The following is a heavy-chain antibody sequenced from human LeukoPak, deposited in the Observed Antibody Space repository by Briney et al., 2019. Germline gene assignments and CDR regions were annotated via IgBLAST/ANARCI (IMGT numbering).Heavy chain of an antibody. D-gene: IGHD1-14*01. V-gene: IGHV3-23*01. CDR2: INDNGGER. CDR1: GFAFSSYG. J-gene: IGHJ4*02. Sequence: GGSLRLSCVGSGFAFSSYGMTWVRQAPGKGLEWVSNINDNGGERYSADSVKGRFSISRDNSKNLLYLQMSSLSAEDTAVYFCARARIDYWGQGTLVTVSS. CDR3: ARARIDY.